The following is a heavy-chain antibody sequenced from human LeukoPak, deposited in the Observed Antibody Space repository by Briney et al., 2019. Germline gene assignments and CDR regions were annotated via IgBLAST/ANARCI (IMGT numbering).Heavy chain of an antibody. J-gene: IGHJ4*02. CDR2: INHSGST. CDR3: ASLALYYYDSSGYPPPFDY. V-gene: IGHV4-34*01. D-gene: IGHD3-22*01. CDR1: GGSFSGYY. Sequence: PSETLSLTCAVYGGSFSGYYWSWIRQPPGKGLEWIGEINHSGSTNYNPSLKSRVTISVDTSKNQFFLKLSSVTAADTAVYYCASLALYYYDSSGYPPPFDYWGQGTLVTVSS.